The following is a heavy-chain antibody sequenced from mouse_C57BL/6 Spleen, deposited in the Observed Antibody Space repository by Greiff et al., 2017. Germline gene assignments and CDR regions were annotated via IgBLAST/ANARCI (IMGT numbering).Heavy chain of an antibody. CDR3: ARNYGNYFDY. V-gene: IGHV1-64*01. Sequence: QVQLQQPGAELVKPGASVKLSCKASGYTFTSYWMHWVKQRPGQGLEWIGMIHPNSGSTNYNEKFKGKATLTVDKSSSTAYMQLSSLTSKDSAVYYCARNYGNYFDYWGQGTTLTVSS. J-gene: IGHJ2*01. CDR2: IHPNSGST. CDR1: GYTFTSYW. D-gene: IGHD1-1*01.